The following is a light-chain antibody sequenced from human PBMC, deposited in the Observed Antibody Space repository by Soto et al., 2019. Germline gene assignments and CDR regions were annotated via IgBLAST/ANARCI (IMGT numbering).Light chain of an antibody. J-gene: IGLJ3*02. CDR1: SGDVGAYKY. V-gene: IGLV2-11*01. Sequence: QSALTQPRSVSGSPGQSVTISCTGTSGDVGAYKYVSWYRQDPGKAPKLMIYDVSQRPSGVPDRFSGSKSGNTASLTISGLQTDDESDYYCCSYAGSYSWVFGGGTKLTVL. CDR2: DVS. CDR3: CSYAGSYSWV.